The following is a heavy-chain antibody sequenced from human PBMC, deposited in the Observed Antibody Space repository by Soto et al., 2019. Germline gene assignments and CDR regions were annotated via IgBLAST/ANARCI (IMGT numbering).Heavy chain of an antibody. Sequence: EVQLLESGGGLVQPGGSLRLSCAASGFTFSSYAMTWVRQAPGKGLEWVSVITGGVGVTYYADSVKGRFTISRNNSKNTLYLRMNSLRAEDTAVYNSAKFQGETFNKWYFHYWGQGTLVTVSS. V-gene: IGHV3-23*01. J-gene: IGHJ4*02. CDR1: GFTFSSYA. CDR2: ITGGVGVT. CDR3: AKFQGETFNKWYFHY. D-gene: IGHD3-16*01.